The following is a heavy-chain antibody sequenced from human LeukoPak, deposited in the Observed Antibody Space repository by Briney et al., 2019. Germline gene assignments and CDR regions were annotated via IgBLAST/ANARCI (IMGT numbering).Heavy chain of an antibody. CDR1: GGSVSSGSYY. D-gene: IGHD6-13*01. J-gene: IGHJ5*02. CDR3: AREDSSSWYRWFDP. V-gene: IGHV4-61*01. CDR2: IYYSGST. Sequence: SETLSLTCTVSGGSVSSGSYYWSWIRQPPGKGLDWIGYIYYSGSTNYNPSLKSRVTISVDTSKNQFSLKLSSVTAADTAVYYCAREDSSSWYRWFDPWGQGTLVTVSS.